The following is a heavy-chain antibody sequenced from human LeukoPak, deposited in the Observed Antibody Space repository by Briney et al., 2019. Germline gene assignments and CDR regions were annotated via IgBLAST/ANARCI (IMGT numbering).Heavy chain of an antibody. Sequence: SETLSLTCTVSGGSISSYYWSWIRQPPGKGLEWIGYIYYSGSTNYNPFLKSRVTISVDTSKNQFSLKLSSVIAADTAVYYCARTTEGYCSSASCFGFSYSYYMDVWGKGTTVTVSS. J-gene: IGHJ6*03. CDR2: IYYSGST. CDR1: GGSISSYY. CDR3: ARTTEGYCSSASCFGFSYSYYMDV. D-gene: IGHD2-2*01. V-gene: IGHV4-59*01.